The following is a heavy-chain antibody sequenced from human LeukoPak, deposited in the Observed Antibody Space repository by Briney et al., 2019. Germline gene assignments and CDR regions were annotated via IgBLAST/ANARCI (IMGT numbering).Heavy chain of an antibody. CDR2: ISGSGSGGST. V-gene: IGHV3-23*01. CDR1: GFTFSSSA. CDR3: AELGITMIGGV. Sequence: GGPLRLSCAASGFTFSSSAMSWVRQAPGKGLEWVSSISGSGSGGSTYYADSVKGRFTISRDNSKNTLYLQMNSLRAEDTAVYYCAELGITMIGGVWGKGTTVTISS. D-gene: IGHD3-10*02. J-gene: IGHJ6*04.